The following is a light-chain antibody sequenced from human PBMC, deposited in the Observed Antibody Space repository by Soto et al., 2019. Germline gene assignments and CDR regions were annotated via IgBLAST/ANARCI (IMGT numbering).Light chain of an antibody. J-gene: IGLJ2*01. CDR2: SNS. CDR1: SFNIGTNT. Sequence: QSALTQPPSASGTPGQRVTISCSGRSFNIGTNTVNWYQQLPGTAPKLLISSNSQRPSGVPDRFSGSKSGTSASLAISGLQSEDEADYYCAAWDDSLNGVVFGGGTKLTVL. CDR3: AAWDDSLNGVV. V-gene: IGLV1-44*01.